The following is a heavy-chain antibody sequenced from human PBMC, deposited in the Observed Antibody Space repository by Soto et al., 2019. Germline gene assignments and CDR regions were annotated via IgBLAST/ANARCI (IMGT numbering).Heavy chain of an antibody. Sequence: SEPLSLTCAVYCGSFSGYYWSWIRQPPGKGLEWIGEINHSGSTNYNPSLKSRVTISVDTSKNQFSLKLSSVTAADTAVYYCARGRVLRFLEWLHPVLDYWGQGNLVTVS. CDR2: INHSGST. V-gene: IGHV4-34*01. J-gene: IGHJ4*02. CDR3: ARGRVLRFLEWLHPVLDY. CDR1: CGSFSGYY. D-gene: IGHD3-3*01.